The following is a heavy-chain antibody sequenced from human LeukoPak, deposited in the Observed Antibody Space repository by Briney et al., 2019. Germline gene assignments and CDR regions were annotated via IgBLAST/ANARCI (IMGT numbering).Heavy chain of an antibody. CDR3: ARDSSQLALTYYYYYMDV. V-gene: IGHV3-21*01. J-gene: IGHJ6*03. CDR1: GFTFSSYS. CDR2: ISSSSSYI. Sequence: TGGSLRLSCAASGFTFSSYSMNWVRQAPGKGLEWVSSISSSSSYIYYADSVKGRFTISRDNAKNSLYLQMNSLRAEDTAVYYCARDSSQLALTYYYYYMDVWGKGTTVTVSS. D-gene: IGHD6-13*01.